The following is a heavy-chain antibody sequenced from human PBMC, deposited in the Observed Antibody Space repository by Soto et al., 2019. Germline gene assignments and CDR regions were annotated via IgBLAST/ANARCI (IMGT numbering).Heavy chain of an antibody. Sequence: PGGSLRLSCAASGFTFSSYGMHWVRQAPGKGLEWVAVISYDGSNKYYADSVKGRFTISRDNSKNTLYLQMNSLRAEDTAVYYCAKDLGYYDSSGLLDYWGQGTLVTVPQ. CDR2: ISYDGSNK. CDR1: GFTFSSYG. D-gene: IGHD3-22*01. V-gene: IGHV3-30*18. CDR3: AKDLGYYDSSGLLDY. J-gene: IGHJ4*02.